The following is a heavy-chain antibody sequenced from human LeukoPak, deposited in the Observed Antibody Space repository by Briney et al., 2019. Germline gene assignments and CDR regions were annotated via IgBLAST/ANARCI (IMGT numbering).Heavy chain of an antibody. CDR3: AICSTSCYPYYGMDV. J-gene: IGHJ6*02. Sequence: QSGGSLRLSCAASGFTVSSNYMSWVRQAPGKGLEWVSVIYSGGSTYYADSVKGRFTISRGNSKNTLYLQMNSLRAEDTAVYYCAICSTSCYPYYGMDVWGQGTTVTVSS. CDR1: GFTVSSNY. D-gene: IGHD2-2*01. CDR2: IYSGGST. V-gene: IGHV3-53*01.